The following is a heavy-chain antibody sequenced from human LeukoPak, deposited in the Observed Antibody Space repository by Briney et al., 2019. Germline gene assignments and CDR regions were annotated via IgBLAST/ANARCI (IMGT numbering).Heavy chain of an antibody. Sequence: PSETLSLTCTVSGGSISSSTYYWGWIRQSPGTGLEWIGSVYYSGSTYYSPSLKSRVTTSVDTSKNQFSLKLSSVTAADTAVYYCASEYCSGGSCYSFFDYWGQGTLVTVSS. CDR1: GGSISSSTYY. D-gene: IGHD2-15*01. V-gene: IGHV4-39*01. CDR3: ASEYCSGGSCYSFFDY. J-gene: IGHJ4*02. CDR2: VYYSGST.